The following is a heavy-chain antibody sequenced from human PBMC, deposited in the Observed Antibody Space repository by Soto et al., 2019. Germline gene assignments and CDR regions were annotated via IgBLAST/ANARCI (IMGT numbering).Heavy chain of an antibody. D-gene: IGHD2-15*01. J-gene: IGHJ5*02. CDR3: VKSSGGSFNWFDP. V-gene: IGHV3-23*01. CDR2: ISGSGGST. Sequence: PRGSLRLSCAASGFTFSSYAMSWVRQAPGKGLEWVSAISGSGGSTYYADSVKGRFTISRDNSKNTLYLQMNSLRAEDTAVYYCVKSSGGSFNWFDPCGQXSLVTVSA. CDR1: GFTFSSYA.